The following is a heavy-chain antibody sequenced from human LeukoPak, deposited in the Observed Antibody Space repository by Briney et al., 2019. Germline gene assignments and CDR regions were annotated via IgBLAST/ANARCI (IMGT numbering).Heavy chain of an antibody. D-gene: IGHD5-12*01. J-gene: IGHJ4*02. CDR1: GFTFSNAW. V-gene: IGHV3-15*01. CDR2: IKSKTDGGTT. Sequence: GGSLRLSCAASGFTFSNAWMSWVRQAPGKGLEWVGRIKSKTDGGTTDYAAPVKGRLTISRDDSKNTLYLQMNSLKTEDTAVYYCTTAGYSGYDLWGYYFDYWGQGTLVTVSS. CDR3: TTAGYSGYDLWGYYFDY.